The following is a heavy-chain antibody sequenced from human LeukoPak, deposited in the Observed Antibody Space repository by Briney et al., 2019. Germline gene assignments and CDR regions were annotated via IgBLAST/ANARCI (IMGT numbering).Heavy chain of an antibody. J-gene: IGHJ4*02. CDR3: ARGNDLYYDSSGYTLDY. V-gene: IGHV4-30-4*01. D-gene: IGHD3-22*01. CDR2: IYYSGST. CDR1: GGSISSGDYY. Sequence: PSQTLSLTCTVSGGSISSGDYYWRWIRQPPGKGLEWIGYIYYSGSTYYNPSLKSRVTISVDTSKNQFSLKLSSVTAADTAVYYCARGNDLYYDSSGYTLDYWGQGTLVTVSS.